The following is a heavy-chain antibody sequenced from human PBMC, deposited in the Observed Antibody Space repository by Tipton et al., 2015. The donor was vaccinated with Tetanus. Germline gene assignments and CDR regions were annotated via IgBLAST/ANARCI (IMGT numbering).Heavy chain of an antibody. D-gene: IGHD1-1*01. CDR3: ARAKNEFPKKGPFDS. CDR1: GGSLSRYY. CDR2: VSYSGRT. Sequence: TLSLTCAVYGGSLSRYYWTWIRQPPGKGLEWLAYVSYSGRTNSNYSLKSRITISQDTSKNQFSLRLTSVTAADTAVYYCARAKNEFPKKGPFDSWGQGSLVIVSS. V-gene: IGHV4-59*01. J-gene: IGHJ4*02.